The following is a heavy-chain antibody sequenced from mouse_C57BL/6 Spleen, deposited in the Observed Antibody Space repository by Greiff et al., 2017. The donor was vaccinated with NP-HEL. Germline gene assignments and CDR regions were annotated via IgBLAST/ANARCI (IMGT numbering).Heavy chain of an antibody. CDR3: ARGVYHYGSSYYAMDY. Sequence: QVQLQQSGAELVKPGASVKMSCKASGYTFTTYPIEWMKQNHGKSLEWIGNFHPYNDDTKYNEKFKGKATLTVEKSSSTVYLELSRLTSDDSAVYYCARGVYHYGSSYYAMDYWGQGTSVTVSS. CDR1: GYTFTTYP. J-gene: IGHJ4*01. CDR2: FHPYNDDT. D-gene: IGHD1-1*01. V-gene: IGHV1-47*01.